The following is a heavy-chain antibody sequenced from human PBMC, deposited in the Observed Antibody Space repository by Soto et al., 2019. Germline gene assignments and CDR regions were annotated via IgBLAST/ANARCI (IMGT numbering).Heavy chain of an antibody. CDR3: ERRYGWLYFDY. V-gene: IGHV4-59*08. CDR2: IYYSGST. D-gene: IGHD6-19*01. J-gene: IGHJ4*02. CDR1: GDSISTYY. Sequence: SETLSLTCTVSGDSISTYYWNWIRQPPGKGLEWVGYIYYSGSTKYNPSLKSRVTMSVDMSKNQFSLKLRSVTAADTAVYYCERRYGWLYFDYWGQGSLVTVSS.